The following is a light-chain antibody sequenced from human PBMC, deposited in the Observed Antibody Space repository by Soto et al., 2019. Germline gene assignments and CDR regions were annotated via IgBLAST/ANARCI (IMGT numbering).Light chain of an antibody. CDR3: QQRSNWPPLT. V-gene: IGKV3-11*01. CDR1: QSISRY. CDR2: DAS. Sequence: EIVMTQSPVTLSLSPGERATLSCRASQSISRYLAWYQQKPGQAPRLLIYDASNRATGIPARFSGTGSGTDFTLTISSLEPEDFAVYYCQQRSNWPPLTFGQGTRLEIK. J-gene: IGKJ5*01.